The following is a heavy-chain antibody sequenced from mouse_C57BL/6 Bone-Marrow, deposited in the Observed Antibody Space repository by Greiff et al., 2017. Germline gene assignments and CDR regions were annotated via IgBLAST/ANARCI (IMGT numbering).Heavy chain of an antibody. CDR1: GYTFTDYY. Sequence: VQLQQSGAELVRPGASVKLSCKASGYTFTDYYINWVKQRPGQGLEWIARIYPGSGNTYYNEKFKGKATLTAEKSSSTAYMQLSSLTSEDSAVYFCARSVWYPPWFAYWGQGTLVTVSA. CDR2: IYPGSGNT. V-gene: IGHV1-76*01. J-gene: IGHJ3*01. CDR3: ARSVWYPPWFAY. D-gene: IGHD2-10*02.